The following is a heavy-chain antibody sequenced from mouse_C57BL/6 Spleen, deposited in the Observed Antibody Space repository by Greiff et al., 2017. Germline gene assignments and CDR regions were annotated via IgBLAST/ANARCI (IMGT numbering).Heavy chain of an antibody. Sequence: QVQLQQSGAELVRPGASVTLSCKASGYTFTDYEMHWVKQTPVHGLEWIGAIDPETGGTAYNQKFKGKAILTADKSSSTAYMELRSLTSEDSAVYYCTRWGGYDGVDYWGQGTTLTVSS. V-gene: IGHV1-15*01. D-gene: IGHD2-2*01. CDR2: IDPETGGT. J-gene: IGHJ2*01. CDR3: TRWGGYDGVDY. CDR1: GYTFTDYE.